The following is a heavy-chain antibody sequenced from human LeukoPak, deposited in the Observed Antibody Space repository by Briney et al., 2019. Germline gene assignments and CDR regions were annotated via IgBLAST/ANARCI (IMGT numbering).Heavy chain of an antibody. D-gene: IGHD1-1*01. Sequence: PGGSLRLSCAASGFTFTTYALIWVRQAPGKGLEWVSAISGTAVDTFYADSVKGRFTISRDNSDNTVSLQVNSLRAEDTAVYYCARLSGTYGTTSRVLDSWGQGTLVIVSS. CDR3: ARLSGTYGTTSRVLDS. CDR1: GFTFTTYA. J-gene: IGHJ4*02. CDR2: ISGTAVDT. V-gene: IGHV3-23*01.